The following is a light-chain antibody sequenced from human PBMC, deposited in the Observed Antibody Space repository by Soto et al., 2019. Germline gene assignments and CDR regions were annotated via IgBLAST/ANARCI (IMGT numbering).Light chain of an antibody. CDR2: DVT. Sequence: QSVLTQPRSVSGSPGQSVTISCTGTSSDVGGYNHVSWYQQHPGKAPKLVIFDVTYRPSGVPVRFSGSKSGNTASLTISGLQPEDEADYYCCSYAGSQIHYVFGSGTKVTVL. V-gene: IGLV2-11*01. J-gene: IGLJ1*01. CDR1: SSDVGGYNH. CDR3: CSYAGSQIHYV.